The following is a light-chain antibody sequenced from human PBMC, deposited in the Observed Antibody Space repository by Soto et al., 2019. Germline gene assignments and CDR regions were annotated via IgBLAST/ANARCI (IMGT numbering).Light chain of an antibody. CDR3: QQYNNWPWT. Sequence: EIVWTQSPGTLSLSPGERATLSCRASQSVSSSYLAWYQQKPGQAPRLLIYGASTRATGIPARFSGSGSGTEFTLTISSLQSEDFAVYYCQQYNNWPWTFGQGTKVDIK. J-gene: IGKJ1*01. CDR1: QSVSSSY. CDR2: GAS. V-gene: IGKV3-15*01.